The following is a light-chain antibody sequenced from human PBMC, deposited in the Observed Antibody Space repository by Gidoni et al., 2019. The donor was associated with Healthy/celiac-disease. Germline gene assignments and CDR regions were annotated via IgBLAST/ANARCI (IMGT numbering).Light chain of an antibody. CDR1: QSFTRSY. J-gene: IGKJ3*01. V-gene: IGKV3-20*01. CDR2: GAS. Sequence: EIVLTQPPGHLSLSPGERATLSCRASQSFTRSYLAWYQQKPGQAPRLLIDGASSRATGITDRFSGSGSGTDFSVTSDRLEHEDFAVYYCQHYDNQRFTFGPGTKVDLK. CDR3: QHYDNQRFT.